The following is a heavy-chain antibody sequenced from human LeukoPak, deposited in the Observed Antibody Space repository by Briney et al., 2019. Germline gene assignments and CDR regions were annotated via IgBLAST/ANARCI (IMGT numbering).Heavy chain of an antibody. CDR2: IYPGDSDT. J-gene: IGHJ6*02. CDR1: GYSFTTYW. D-gene: IGHD5-24*01. Sequence: GESLKISCKVSGYSFTTYWIGWVRQMPGKGLEWMGIIYPGDSDTKYSPSFQGQVTISADKPISTAYLQWSSLKASATAMYYCARQKTGDGYNPYYYYGMDVWGQGTTVTVSS. CDR3: ARQKTGDGYNPYYYYGMDV. V-gene: IGHV5-51*01.